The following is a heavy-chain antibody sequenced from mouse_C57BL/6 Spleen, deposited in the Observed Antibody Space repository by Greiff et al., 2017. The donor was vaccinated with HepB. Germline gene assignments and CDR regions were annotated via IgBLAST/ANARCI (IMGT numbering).Heavy chain of an antibody. V-gene: IGHV1-64*01. J-gene: IGHJ2*01. D-gene: IGHD1-1*01. CDR2: IHPNSGST. CDR1: GYTFTSYW. Sequence: VQLQQPGAELVKPGASVKLSCKASGYTFTSYWMHWVKQRPGQGLEWIGMIHPNSGSTNYNEKFKSKATLTVDKSSSTAYMQLSSLTSEDSAVYYCARCATVVAKGFDYWGQGTTLTVSS. CDR3: ARCATVVAKGFDY.